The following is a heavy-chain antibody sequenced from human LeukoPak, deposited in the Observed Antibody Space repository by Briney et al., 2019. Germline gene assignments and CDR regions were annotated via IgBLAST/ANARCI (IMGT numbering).Heavy chain of an antibody. D-gene: IGHD2-2*01. CDR2: ISYHGIDK. J-gene: IGHJ5*02. CDR3: ARAGEDVVLGPAPVGGSPYNWFDP. CDR1: GFTFSHYA. Sequence: GGSLRLSCAASGFTFSHYAMHWVRQAPGKGLEWVAVISYHGIDKYYADSVRGRFTISRDNSKNALYLQMNSLRPEDTAVYYCARAGEDVVLGPAPVGGSPYNWFDPWGQGTLVTVSS. V-gene: IGHV3-30-3*01.